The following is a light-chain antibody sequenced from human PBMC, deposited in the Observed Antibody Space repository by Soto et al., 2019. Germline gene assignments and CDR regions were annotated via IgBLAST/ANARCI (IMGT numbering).Light chain of an antibody. J-gene: IGLJ3*02. CDR2: DNR. CDR1: SSNVGAGYD. Sequence: QSVLTQPPSVSGAPGQRVTISCTGNSSNVGAGYDVHWYQQLPGAAPKLVIFDNRNRPSGVPERFSGSKSGTSASLAITGLQAEDEADYYCQAYDYSLTASVFGGGTKLTVL. V-gene: IGLV1-40*01. CDR3: QAYDYSLTASV.